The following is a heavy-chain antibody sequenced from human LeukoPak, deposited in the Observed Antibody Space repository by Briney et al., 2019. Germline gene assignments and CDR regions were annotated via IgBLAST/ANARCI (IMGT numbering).Heavy chain of an antibody. D-gene: IGHD3-10*01. CDR2: IYYTGST. V-gene: IGHV4-59*12. CDR3: ARDRRFGSLTYGSGTYYNA. J-gene: IGHJ5*02. Sequence: SETLSLTCTVSGGSISSYYWSWIRQPPGKGLEWIGYIYYTGSTNYNPSLKSRVTISVDTSKNQFSLNLSSVTAADTAVYYCARDRRFGSLTYGSGTYYNAWGQGTLVTVSS. CDR1: GGSISSYY.